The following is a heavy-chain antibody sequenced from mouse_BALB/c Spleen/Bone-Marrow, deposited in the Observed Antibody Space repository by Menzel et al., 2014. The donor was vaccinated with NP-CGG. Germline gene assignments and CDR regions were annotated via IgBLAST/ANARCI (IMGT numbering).Heavy chain of an antibody. CDR1: GYTFSSYW. J-gene: IGHJ3*01. CDR3: TRSSGSSTSWFAY. Sequence: VQLQQSGAELMKPGASVKISCKATGYTFSSYWIEWVKQRPGHGLEWIGEILPGSGSTDYKERFKGKATFAADTSSNTAYMQLSSLTSEDSAVYYCTRSSGSSTSWFAYWGQGTLVTVSA. V-gene: IGHV1-9*01. D-gene: IGHD1-1*01. CDR2: ILPGSGST.